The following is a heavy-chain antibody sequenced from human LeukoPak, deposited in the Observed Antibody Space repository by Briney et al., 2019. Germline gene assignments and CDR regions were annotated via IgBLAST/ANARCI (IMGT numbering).Heavy chain of an antibody. Sequence: GGSLRLSCAASGISFSSYPMNWVRQAPGKGLEWVSHISSDGNTEYYVDAPRGRFTMSRDNAKNSLFLQINSLRAEDTTVYYCARDTLNGPFVISLDYWGQGALVTVSS. CDR3: ARDTLNGPFVISLDY. CDR1: GISFSSYP. CDR2: ISSDGNTE. D-gene: IGHD3-9*01. V-gene: IGHV3-48*03. J-gene: IGHJ4*02.